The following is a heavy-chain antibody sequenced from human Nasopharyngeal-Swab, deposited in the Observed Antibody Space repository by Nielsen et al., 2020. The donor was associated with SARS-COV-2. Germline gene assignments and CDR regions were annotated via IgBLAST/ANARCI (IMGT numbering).Heavy chain of an antibody. J-gene: IGHJ4*02. CDR2: IIPIFGTA. CDR1: GGTFSSYA. V-gene: IGHV1-69*13. D-gene: IGHD2-2*01. CDR3: ARSGVPAATYFDY. Sequence: SVKVSCKASGGTFSSYAISWVRQAPGQGLEWMGGIIPIFGTANYAQKFQGRVTITADESTSTAYMELSSLRPEDTAVYYCARSGVPAATYFDYWGQGTLVTVSS.